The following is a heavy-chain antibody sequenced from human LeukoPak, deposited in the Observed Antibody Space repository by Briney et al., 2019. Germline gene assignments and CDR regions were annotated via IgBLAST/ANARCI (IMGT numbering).Heavy chain of an antibody. V-gene: IGHV4-59*01. CDR1: GASISGYF. D-gene: IGHD1-26*01. CDR3: ARGLGELTDY. J-gene: IGHJ4*02. CDR2: ISSSGNT. Sequence: PSETLSLTCTVSGASISGYFWSWIRQPPGKGLEWIGYISSSGNTNYNPSLKSRVTISVDTSKNRFSLKLSSVTAADTAVYYCARGLGELTDYWGQGTLVTVSS.